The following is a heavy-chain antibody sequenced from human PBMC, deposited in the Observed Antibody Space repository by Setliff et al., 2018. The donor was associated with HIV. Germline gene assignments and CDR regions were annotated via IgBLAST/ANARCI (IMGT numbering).Heavy chain of an antibody. J-gene: IGHJ6*02. D-gene: IGHD5-12*01. Sequence: SETLSLTCTVSGYSINSSHFWGWIRRPPGKGLEWIANIYPSGSIWPSGTSNYNPSLKGRVTISLDMSQNQFSLKVNSVTAADTAIYYCARGGPAVAYAVDVWGQGTTVTVSS. CDR2: IWPSGTS. CDR3: ARGGPAVAYAVDV. CDR1: GYSINSSHF. V-gene: IGHV4-38-2*02.